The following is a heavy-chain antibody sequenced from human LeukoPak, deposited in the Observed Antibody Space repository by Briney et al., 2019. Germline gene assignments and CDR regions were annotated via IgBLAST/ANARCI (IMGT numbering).Heavy chain of an antibody. V-gene: IGHV4-59*01. Sequence: PSETLSLTCTVSGDSISSSYWSWIRQPPGKRLEWVRYVHYTGKTNYNPSLNNRATISVDMSKNQFSLTLTSVTVADTAMYYCARGYYDRSGSSNPFDSWGQGTLVTVSA. CDR2: VHYTGKT. CDR3: ARGYYDRSGSSNPFDS. D-gene: IGHD3-22*01. CDR1: GDSISSSY. J-gene: IGHJ4*02.